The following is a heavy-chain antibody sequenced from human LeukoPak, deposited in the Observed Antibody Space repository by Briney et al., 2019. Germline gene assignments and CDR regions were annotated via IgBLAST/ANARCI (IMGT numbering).Heavy chain of an antibody. CDR3: ARGLEYSSGWYGY. CDR1: GFTFSSYS. V-gene: IGHV3-21*01. Sequence: GRSLRLSCAASGFTFSSYSMNWVRQAPGKGLEWVSSISSSSSYIYYADSVKGRFTISRDNAKNSLYLQMNSLRAEDTAVYYCARGLEYSSGWYGYWGQGTLVTVSS. D-gene: IGHD6-19*01. J-gene: IGHJ4*02. CDR2: ISSSSSYI.